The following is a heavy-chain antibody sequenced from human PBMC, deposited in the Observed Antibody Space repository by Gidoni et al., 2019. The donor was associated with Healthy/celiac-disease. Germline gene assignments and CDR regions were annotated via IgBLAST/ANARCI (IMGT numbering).Heavy chain of an antibody. Sequence: CSLRLSCAASGFTFSSYAMHWVRQAPGKGLEWVAVISYDGSNKYYADSVKGQFTISRDNSKNTLYLQMNSLRAEDKAVYYCARDHGNDYGDLLYWGQGTLVTVSS. CDR2: ISYDGSNK. D-gene: IGHD4-17*01. CDR1: GFTFSSYA. CDR3: ARDHGNDYGDLLY. J-gene: IGHJ4*02. V-gene: IGHV3-30-3*01.